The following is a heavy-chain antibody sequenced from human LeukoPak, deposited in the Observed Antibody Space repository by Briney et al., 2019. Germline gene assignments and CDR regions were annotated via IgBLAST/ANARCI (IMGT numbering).Heavy chain of an antibody. D-gene: IGHD4-17*01. CDR3: ARVGEDYAAYFDY. CDR2: IYYSGST. J-gene: IGHJ4*02. CDR1: GGSLSSYY. V-gene: IGHV4-59*01. Sequence: SETLSLTCTVSGGSLSSYYWSWIRQPPGKGLEWIGYIYYSGSTNYNPSLKSRVTISVDTSKNQFSLKLSSVTAADTAVYYCARVGEDYAAYFDYWGQGTLVTVSS.